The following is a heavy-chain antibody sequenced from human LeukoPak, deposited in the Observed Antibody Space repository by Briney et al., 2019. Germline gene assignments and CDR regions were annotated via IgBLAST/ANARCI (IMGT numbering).Heavy chain of an antibody. Sequence: TGGSLRLSCAASGFTFSSYGMSWVRQAPGKGLEWVSAISGSGDSTHYADSVKGRFTISRDNSKNTLYLQMNSLRAEDTAVYYCAKVRMYYYDSSGYYPTERYFDYWGQGTLVTVSS. CDR1: GFTFSSYG. V-gene: IGHV3-23*01. CDR3: AKVRMYYYDSSGYYPTERYFDY. D-gene: IGHD3-22*01. J-gene: IGHJ4*02. CDR2: ISGSGDST.